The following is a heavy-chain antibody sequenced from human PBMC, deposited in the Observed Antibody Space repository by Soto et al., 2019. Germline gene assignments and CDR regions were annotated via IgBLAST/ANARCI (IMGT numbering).Heavy chain of an antibody. CDR1: GFIFRDYY. J-gene: IGHJ6*02. CDR2: SSNRDRST. D-gene: IGHD3-10*02. Sequence: QVQLVESGRVLLKPGGALTLSCAASGFIFRDYYISWFRQAPGKGLEWISGSSNRDRSTYYADSVTDRFIISKDNAKNLVYLHMHTLTVEATAVYYCARAWRIETFTPITMSKGMDVWGQGTTVTVSS. V-gene: IGHV3-11*01. CDR3: ARAWRIETFTPITMSKGMDV.